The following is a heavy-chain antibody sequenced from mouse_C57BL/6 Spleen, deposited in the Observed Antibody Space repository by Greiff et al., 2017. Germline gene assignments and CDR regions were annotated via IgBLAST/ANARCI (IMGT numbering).Heavy chain of an antibody. CDR1: GYTFTSYT. V-gene: IGHV1-4*01. J-gene: IGHJ4*01. Sequence: QVQLKQSGAELARPGASVKMSCKASGYTFTSYTMHWVKQRPGQGLEWIGYINPSSGYTKYNQKFKDKATLTADKSSSTAYMQLSSLTSEDSAVYYCARWGVVAHYYAMDYWGQGTSVTVSS. D-gene: IGHD1-1*01. CDR2: INPSSGYT. CDR3: ARWGVVAHYYAMDY.